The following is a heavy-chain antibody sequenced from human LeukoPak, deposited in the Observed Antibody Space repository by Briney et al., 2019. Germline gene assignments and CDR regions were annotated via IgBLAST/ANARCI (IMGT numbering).Heavy chain of an antibody. D-gene: IGHD1-26*01. CDR2: ISGSGGST. V-gene: IGHV3-23*01. CDR1: GFTSSSYA. CDR3: AKDQGGRYRETHFDY. Sequence: GGSLSLSCAASGFTSSSYAVSWGRQAPGKGGEGGSAISGSGGSTYYADSVQGRFTTSRDNSNTTLSLQMNSLRAEDTAVYYCAKDQGGRYRETHFDYWGQGTLVTVSS. J-gene: IGHJ4*02.